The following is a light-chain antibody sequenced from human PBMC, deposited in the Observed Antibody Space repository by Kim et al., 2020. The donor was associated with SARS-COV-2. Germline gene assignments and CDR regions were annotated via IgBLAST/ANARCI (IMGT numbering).Light chain of an antibody. CDR1: QTISSSY. Sequence: SPGERATLPCRASQTISSSYLGWYQQKPGQAPRLLIYGASNGATGVPDRFSGSGSGTDFTLTITRLEPEDFATYYCHYYGMSPWTFGQGTKVDIK. CDR2: GAS. V-gene: IGKV3-20*01. J-gene: IGKJ1*01. CDR3: HYYGMSPWT.